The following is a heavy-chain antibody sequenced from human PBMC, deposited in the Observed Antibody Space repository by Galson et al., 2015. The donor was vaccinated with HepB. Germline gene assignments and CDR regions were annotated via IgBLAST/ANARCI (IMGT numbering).Heavy chain of an antibody. CDR3: ARDRGSSSWYYFDY. CDR1: GFTFSSYG. J-gene: IGHJ4*02. CDR2: ISYDGFTN. D-gene: IGHD6-13*01. V-gene: IGHV3-30-3*01. Sequence: SLRLSCAASGFTFSSYGMHWVRQAPGKGLDWVAVISYDGFTNEYADSVKGRFTISRDNSKNTLYLQMSSLRAEDTAVYYCARDRGSSSWYYFDYWGQGTLVTVSS.